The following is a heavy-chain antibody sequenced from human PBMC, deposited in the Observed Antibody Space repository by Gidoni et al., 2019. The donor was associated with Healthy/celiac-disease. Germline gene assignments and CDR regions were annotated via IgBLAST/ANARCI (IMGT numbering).Heavy chain of an antibody. CDR1: GYTFTSYG. V-gene: IGHV1-18*01. J-gene: IGHJ6*02. D-gene: IGHD6-19*01. CDR2: ISPYNGNT. CDR3: ARVRVAEEVGGYGMDV. Sequence: QVQLVQSGAEVKKPGASVKVSCKASGYTFTSYGISWVRQAPGQGLEWMGWISPYNGNTNYAQKLPGRVTMTTDTSTSTAYMELRSLRSDDTAVYYCARVRVAEEVGGYGMDVWGQGTTVTVSS.